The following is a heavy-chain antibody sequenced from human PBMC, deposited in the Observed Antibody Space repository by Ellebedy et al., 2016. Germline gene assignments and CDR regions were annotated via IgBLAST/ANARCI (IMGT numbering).Heavy chain of an antibody. CDR2: IYYSGNT. CDR1: GGSISSGGYY. D-gene: IGHD2-15*01. Sequence: SETLSLXCTVSGGSISSGGYYWSWIRQPPGKGLEWIGHIYYSGNTNYNPSLTSRVTISLDTSENQFSLKLTSVTAADTAVYYCARKRDGTYIDYWGQGTLVTVSS. CDR3: ARKRDGTYIDY. J-gene: IGHJ4*02. V-gene: IGHV4-61*08.